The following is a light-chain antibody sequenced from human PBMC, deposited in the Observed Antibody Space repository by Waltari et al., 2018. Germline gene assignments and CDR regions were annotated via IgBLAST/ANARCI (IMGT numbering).Light chain of an antibody. CDR2: DTS. CDR1: TGAVTSRHY. Sequence: QAVVTQEPSLTVAPGETVTLTCDSNTGAVTSRHYPYWFQQKPGHAPRTLIYDTSNKHSWTPARFSGSLLGDKAALILSGAQPEDEAEYYCLLSYSGAWVFGGGTKLTVL. J-gene: IGLJ2*01. CDR3: LLSYSGAWV. V-gene: IGLV7-46*01.